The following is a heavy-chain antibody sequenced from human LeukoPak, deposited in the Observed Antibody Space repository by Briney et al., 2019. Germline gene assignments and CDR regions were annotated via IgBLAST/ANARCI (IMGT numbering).Heavy chain of an antibody. J-gene: IGHJ6*03. CDR3: AKGGGSSSSTDYYYYYMDV. CDR1: GFTFSSYA. V-gene: IGHV3-23*01. Sequence: GGSLRLSCAASGFTFSSYAMSWVRQAPGKGLEWVSAISGSGGSTYYADSVKGRFTISRDNSKNTLYLQMNSLRAEDTAVYYCAKGGGSSSSTDYYYYYMDVWGKGTTVTVSS. D-gene: IGHD6-6*01. CDR2: ISGSGGST.